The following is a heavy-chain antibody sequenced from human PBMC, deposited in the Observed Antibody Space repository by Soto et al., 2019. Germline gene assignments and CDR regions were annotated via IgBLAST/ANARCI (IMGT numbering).Heavy chain of an antibody. J-gene: IGHJ3*02. CDR1: GFTFTNYW. V-gene: IGHV3-7*01. CDR2: IKPYGGER. D-gene: IGHD3-9*01. CDR3: ARYCYSYDVLTGRSDAFDI. Sequence: GGSLRLSCEASGFTFTNYWMSWLRQAPGKGLEWVANIKPYGGERYYLESVRGRFTISRDDAKNSLYLQMDSLRVAETAVYYCARYCYSYDVLTGRSDAFDIWGQGTMVTVSS.